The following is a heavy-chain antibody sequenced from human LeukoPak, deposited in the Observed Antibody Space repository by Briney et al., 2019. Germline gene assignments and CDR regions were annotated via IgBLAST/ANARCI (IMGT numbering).Heavy chain of an antibody. CDR3: ATYRQVRLPLEP. D-gene: IGHD4-17*01. J-gene: IGHJ5*02. V-gene: IGHV3-23*01. CDR2: VFPSGGEI. Sequence: GGSLRLSCAASGFTFSTFAMIWVRQPPGKGLEWVSSVFPSGGEIHYADSVRGRFTISRDNSKSTLSLQMNSLRAEDTAIYYCATYRQVRLPLEPWGQGPWATVP. CDR1: GFTFSTFA.